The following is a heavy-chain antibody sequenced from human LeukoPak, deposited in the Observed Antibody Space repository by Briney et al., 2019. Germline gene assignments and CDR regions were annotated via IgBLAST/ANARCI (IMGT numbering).Heavy chain of an antibody. CDR2: IYPGDSDT. Sequence: GESLKISXKGSGYSFNSYWIGWVRQKPGKGLEWTGIIYPGDSDTRYSPSFQGQVTISADKSISTAYLQWSSLKASDTAMYYCARPGGDDFWSGYLAGAFDIWGQGTMVTVSS. V-gene: IGHV5-51*01. J-gene: IGHJ3*02. D-gene: IGHD3-3*01. CDR1: GYSFNSYW. CDR3: ARPGGDDFWSGYLAGAFDI.